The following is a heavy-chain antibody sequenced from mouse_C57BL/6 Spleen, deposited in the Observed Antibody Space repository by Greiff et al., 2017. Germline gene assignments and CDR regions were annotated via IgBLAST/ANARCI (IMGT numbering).Heavy chain of an antibody. D-gene: IGHD2-4*01. CDR1: GYTFTSYW. V-gene: IGHV1-59*01. Sequence: QVHVKQPGAELVRPGTSVKLSCKASGYTFTSYWMHWVKQRPGQGLEWIGVIDPSDSYTNYNQKFKGKATLTVDTSSSTAYMQLSSLTSEDSAVYYCANYDGAMDYWGQGTSVTVSS. J-gene: IGHJ4*01. CDR3: ANYDGAMDY. CDR2: IDPSDSYT.